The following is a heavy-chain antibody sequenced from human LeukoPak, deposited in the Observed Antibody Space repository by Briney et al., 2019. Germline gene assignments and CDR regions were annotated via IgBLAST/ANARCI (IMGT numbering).Heavy chain of an antibody. CDR3: GKDFSGNYYIRPRGLVIDL. V-gene: IGHV3-30*02. CDR2: MRNGGNNI. CDR1: GFTFSSYG. D-gene: IGHD1-26*01. Sequence: PGGSLRLSCAASGFTFSSYGMHWVRQAPGKGLEWVAFMRNGGNNIYYADSVKGRFTISRDNSKNTLYLQMNTLRPEDTAVYFCGKDFSGNYYIRPRGLVIDLWGQGTLVTVSS. J-gene: IGHJ5*02.